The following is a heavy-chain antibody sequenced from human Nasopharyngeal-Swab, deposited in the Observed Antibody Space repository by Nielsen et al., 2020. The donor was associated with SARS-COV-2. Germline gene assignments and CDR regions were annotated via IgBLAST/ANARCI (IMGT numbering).Heavy chain of an antibody. CDR3: MREARPDDFWSDYYDYFYYGMDV. D-gene: IGHD3-3*01. V-gene: IGHV4-39*07. Sequence: GSLRLSCTVSDGSISIRSYYWGWIRQAPGMGLEWIGSIYYSGNPHYNPSLKSRVTISVDTSKNQFSLKVRSVTAADTAVYYCMREARPDDFWSDYYDYFYYGMDVWGQGTTVTVSS. CDR1: DGSISIRSYY. J-gene: IGHJ6*02. CDR2: IYYSGNP.